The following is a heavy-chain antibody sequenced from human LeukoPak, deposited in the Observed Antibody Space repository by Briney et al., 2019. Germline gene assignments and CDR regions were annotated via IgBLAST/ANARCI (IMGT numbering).Heavy chain of an antibody. D-gene: IGHD4-17*01. Sequence: SQTLSLTCTVSGGSISSGGYYWSWIRQHPGKGLEWIGYIYYSGSTYYNPSLKSRVTISVDTSKNQFSLKLSSVTAADTAVYYCARSAKATVPVNWFDPWGQGTLVTVSS. CDR2: IYYSGST. CDR1: GGSISSGGYY. CDR3: ARSAKATVPVNWFDP. V-gene: IGHV4-31*03. J-gene: IGHJ5*02.